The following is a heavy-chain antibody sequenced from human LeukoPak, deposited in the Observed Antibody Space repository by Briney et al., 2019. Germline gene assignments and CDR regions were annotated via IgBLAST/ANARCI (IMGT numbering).Heavy chain of an antibody. D-gene: IGHD2-15*01. CDR2: INTDGSST. V-gene: IGHV3-74*01. Sequence: GGSLRLSCAASGFTFRTYWMHWVRQVRGKGLVWISRINTDGSSTSHADSVKGRFTISRDNAQNTLYLQMNSLRPEDTAVYYCTRYLLASYGMDVWGQGTTVTVSS. CDR3: TRYLLASYGMDV. J-gene: IGHJ6*02. CDR1: GFTFRTYW.